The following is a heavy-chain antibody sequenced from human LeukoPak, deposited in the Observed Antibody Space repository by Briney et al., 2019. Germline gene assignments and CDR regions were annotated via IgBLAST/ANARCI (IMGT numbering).Heavy chain of an antibody. CDR1: GFTFSSYA. CDR2: ISGSGGST. V-gene: IGHV3-23*01. J-gene: IGHJ4*02. Sequence: GGSLRLSCAASGFTFSSYAMSWVRQAPGKGLEWVSAISGSGGSTYYTDSVKGRFTISRDNSKNTLYLQMNSLRAEDTAVYYCAKDSRVLVRYYFDYWGQGTLVTVSS. D-gene: IGHD2-21*01. CDR3: AKDSRVLVRYYFDY.